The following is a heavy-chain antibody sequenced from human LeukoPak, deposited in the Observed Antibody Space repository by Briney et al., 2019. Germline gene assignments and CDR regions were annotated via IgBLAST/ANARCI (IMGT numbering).Heavy chain of an antibody. CDR2: IIPIFGTA. J-gene: IGHJ4*02. D-gene: IGHD3-3*01. V-gene: IGHV1-69*13. Sequence: SVKVSCKASGGTFSSYAISWVRQAPGQGLEWMGGIIPIFGTANYAQKFQGRVTITADESTSTAYMELSSLRSEDTAVYYCARKTLRFLDPFDYWGQGTLVTVYS. CDR1: GGTFSSYA. CDR3: ARKTLRFLDPFDY.